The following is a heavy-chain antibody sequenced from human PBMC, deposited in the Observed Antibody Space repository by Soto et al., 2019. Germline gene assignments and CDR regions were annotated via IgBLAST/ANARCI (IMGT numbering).Heavy chain of an antibody. CDR3: ARQGLRFLEWSPGQFSYYGMDV. V-gene: IGHV5-51*01. D-gene: IGHD3-3*01. J-gene: IGHJ6*02. CDR1: GYSFTSYW. CDR2: IYPGDSDT. Sequence: GESLKISCKGSGYSFTSYWIGWVRQMPGKGLEWMGIIYPGDSDTRYSPSFQGQVTISADKSISTAYLQWSSLKASDTAMYYCARQGLRFLEWSPGQFSYYGMDVWGQGTTVTVSS.